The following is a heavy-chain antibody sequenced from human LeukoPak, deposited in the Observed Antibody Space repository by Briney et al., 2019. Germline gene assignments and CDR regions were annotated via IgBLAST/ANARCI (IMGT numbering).Heavy chain of an antibody. CDR2: IRYDGSNK. Sequence: GGSLRLSCAASGFTFSSYGMHWVRQAPGKGLEWVAFIRYDGSNKYYADSVKGRFTISRDNSKNTLYLQMNSLRAEDTAVYYCAKDPQGYYYDSSGLDWGQGTLVTVSS. D-gene: IGHD3-22*01. CDR1: GFTFSSYG. CDR3: AKDPQGYYYDSSGLD. V-gene: IGHV3-30*02. J-gene: IGHJ4*02.